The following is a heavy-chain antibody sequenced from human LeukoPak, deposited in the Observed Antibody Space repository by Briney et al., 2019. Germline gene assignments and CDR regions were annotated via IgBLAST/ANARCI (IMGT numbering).Heavy chain of an antibody. J-gene: IGHJ4*02. CDR2: IKSKTDGGTT. CDR1: GFAFSNAW. V-gene: IGHV3-15*01. D-gene: IGHD3-16*01. Sequence: GGSLRLSCAASGFAFSNAWMSWVRQAPGKGLEWVGRIKSKTDGGTTECAAPVKGRFTISRDDSKKTLYLEMNSLETEDTAIYYCNTDYNYGENTRFGYWGQGTLVTVSS. CDR3: NTDYNYGENTRFGY.